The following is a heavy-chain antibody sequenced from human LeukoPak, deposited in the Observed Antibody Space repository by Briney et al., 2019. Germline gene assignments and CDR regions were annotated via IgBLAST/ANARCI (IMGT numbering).Heavy chain of an antibody. Sequence: GASVKVSCKASGYTFTSYYMHWVRQAPGQGLEWMGIINPSGGSTSYAQKFQGRVTMTEDTSTDTAYMELSSLRSEDTAVYYCATTWGIAAVMYNWFDPWGQGTLVTVSS. CDR2: INPSGGST. CDR1: GYTFTSYY. CDR3: ATTWGIAAVMYNWFDP. V-gene: IGHV1-46*01. J-gene: IGHJ5*02. D-gene: IGHD6-13*01.